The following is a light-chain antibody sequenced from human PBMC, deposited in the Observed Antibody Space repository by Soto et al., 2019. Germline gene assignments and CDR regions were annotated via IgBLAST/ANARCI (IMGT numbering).Light chain of an antibody. CDR3: MQALQRLT. CDR2: FGS. CDR1: PSLLYNNAYNY. V-gene: IGKV2-28*01. J-gene: IGKJ5*01. Sequence: EIVMTQSPLTLPVTPGEPASISCRSSPSLLYNNAYNYLDWYVQKPGQSPQLLIYFGSNRAPGVPDRFSGSGSGTDFTLNINRVEAEDVGTYYCMQALQRLTFGQGTRLEIK.